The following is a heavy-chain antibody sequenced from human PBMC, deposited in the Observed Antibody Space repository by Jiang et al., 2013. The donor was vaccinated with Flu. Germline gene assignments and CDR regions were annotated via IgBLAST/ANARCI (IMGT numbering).Heavy chain of an antibody. D-gene: IGHD3-22*01. V-gene: IGHV1-46*03. CDR2: INPSGDST. CDR3: ARGGYYYDSSGYYPFGESFQ. CDR1: GYTFTDYY. J-gene: IGHJ1*01. Sequence: SGAEVKKPGASVKVSCKASGYTFTDYYIHWVRQAPGQGLEWMGIINPSGDSTTYAQKFQGRIIMTRDTSTSTVYMELSSLRSEDTAVYFCARGGYYYDSSGYYPFGESFQ.